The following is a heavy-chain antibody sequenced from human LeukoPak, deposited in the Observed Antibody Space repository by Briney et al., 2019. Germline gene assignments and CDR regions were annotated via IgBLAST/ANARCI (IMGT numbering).Heavy chain of an antibody. CDR3: ARMVSTARCWRYCSSTGCYCGVGWFDP. CDR2: INHSGST. CDR1: GGSFSGYY. Sequence: SETLSLTCAVYGGSFSGYYWSWIRQPPGKGLEWIGEINHSGSTNYNPSLKSRVTISADTSKNQFSLKLSSVTAADTAVYYCARMVSTARCWRYCSSTGCYCGVGWFDPWGQGTLVTVSS. J-gene: IGHJ5*02. D-gene: IGHD2-2*01. V-gene: IGHV4-34*01.